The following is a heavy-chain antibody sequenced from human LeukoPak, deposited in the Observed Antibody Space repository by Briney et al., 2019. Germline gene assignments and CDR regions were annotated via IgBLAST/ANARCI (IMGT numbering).Heavy chain of an antibody. Sequence: ASVKVSCKASGYTFTSYGISWVRQAPGQGLEWMGWISAYSGNTNYAQKLQGRVTMTTDTSTSTAYIELRSLRSDDTAVYYCATHSRYNWNFFWGQGTMVTVSS. CDR3: ATHSRYNWNFF. J-gene: IGHJ3*01. D-gene: IGHD1-7*01. V-gene: IGHV1-18*01. CDR1: GYTFTSYG. CDR2: ISAYSGNT.